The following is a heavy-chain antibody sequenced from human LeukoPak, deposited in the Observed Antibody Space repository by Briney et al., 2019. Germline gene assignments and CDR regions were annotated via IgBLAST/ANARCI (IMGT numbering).Heavy chain of an antibody. CDR2: IKPSGGST. V-gene: IGHV1-46*01. D-gene: IGHD3-10*01. CDR1: GYTFTIYY. CDR3: ARAGIFDY. J-gene: IGHJ4*02. Sequence: ASAKVSCKASGYTFTIYYIHWVRQAPGQGLEWMGIIKPSGGSTSYAQKFQGRVTMTRDTSTSTVYMELSSLRSEDTAVYYCARAGIFDYWGQGTLVTVSS.